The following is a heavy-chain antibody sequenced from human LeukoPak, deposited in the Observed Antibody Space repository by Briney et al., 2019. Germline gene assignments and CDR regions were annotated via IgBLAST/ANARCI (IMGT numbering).Heavy chain of an antibody. Sequence: SVKFSCKASGGTFSSYAISWVRQAPGQGLEWMGGIIPIFGTASYAQKFQGRVTITADESTSTAYMELSSLRSEDTAVYYCASHDYKDYYYYGMDVWGQGTTVTVSS. D-gene: IGHD4-11*01. V-gene: IGHV1-69*01. J-gene: IGHJ6*02. CDR3: ASHDYKDYYYYGMDV. CDR1: GGTFSSYA. CDR2: IIPIFGTA.